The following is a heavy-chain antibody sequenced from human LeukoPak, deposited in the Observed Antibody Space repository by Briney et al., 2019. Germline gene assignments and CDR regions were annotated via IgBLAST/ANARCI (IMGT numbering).Heavy chain of an antibody. CDR3: ATDGAGFDT. CDR1: GVTFYDYY. V-gene: IGHV3-11*05. J-gene: IGHJ5*02. Sequence: RGSLRLSCAAPGVTFYDYYMSSSRHALEKGVEWLSYINIGGTNTHYADSVKGRFTISRDNAKKSLYLEMNTLRAEDTAVYYCATDGAGFDTWGQGVLVTVSS. CDR2: INIGGTNT.